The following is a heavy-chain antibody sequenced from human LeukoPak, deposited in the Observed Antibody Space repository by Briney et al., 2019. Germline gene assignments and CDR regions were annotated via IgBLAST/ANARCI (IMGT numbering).Heavy chain of an antibody. J-gene: IGHJ3*02. V-gene: IGHV4-31*03. CDR2: IYYSGST. Sequence: PSETLSLTCTVSGGSISSGGYYWSWIRQHPGKGLEWIGYIYYSGSTYYNPSLKSRVTISVDTSKNQFSLKLSSVTAADTAVYYCARDPLIGIVDAFDIWGQGTMVTVSS. D-gene: IGHD3-10*01. CDR3: ARDPLIGIVDAFDI. CDR1: GGSISSGGYY.